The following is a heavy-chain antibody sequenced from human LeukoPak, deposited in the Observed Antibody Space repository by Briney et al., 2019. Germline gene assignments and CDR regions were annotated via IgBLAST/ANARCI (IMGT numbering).Heavy chain of an antibody. J-gene: IGHJ6*02. CDR2: ISSSSSYI. D-gene: IGHD4-17*01. CDR1: GFTFSSYS. Sequence: GGSLRLSCAASGFTFSSYSMNWVRQAPGKGLEWVSSISSSSSYIYYADSVKGRFTISRDNAKNSLSLQKNSLRAEDTAVYYCATEKNYGDYNAYGMDVWGQGTTVIVSS. CDR3: ATEKNYGDYNAYGMDV. V-gene: IGHV3-21*01.